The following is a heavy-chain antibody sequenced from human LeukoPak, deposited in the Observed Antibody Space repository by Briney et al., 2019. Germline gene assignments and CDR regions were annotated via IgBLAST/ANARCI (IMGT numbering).Heavy chain of an antibody. J-gene: IGHJ4*02. CDR3: ARDSGFSDYAY. CDR1: GFSVSSDY. CDR2: IYSDGST. Sequence: GGSLRPSCVGSGFSVSSDYMSWVRQAPGRGLEWVSIIYSDGSTYYANSVKGRFSIYRDSSKNTLYLQMNSLRGDDTAIYYCARDSGFSDYAYWGQGTQVTVSS. D-gene: IGHD4-17*01. V-gene: IGHV3-66*01.